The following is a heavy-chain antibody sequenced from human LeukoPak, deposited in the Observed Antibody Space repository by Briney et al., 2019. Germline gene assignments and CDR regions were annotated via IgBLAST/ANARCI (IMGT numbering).Heavy chain of an antibody. CDR3: ARVQGGATTY. D-gene: IGHD1-26*01. Sequence: SETLSLTCTVSGGSISSYYWSWIRQPPGKGLEWIGYIYYSGSTNYNPSLKSRVTISVDTSKNQFSPKLSSVTAADTAVYYCARVQGGATTYWGQGTLVTVSS. V-gene: IGHV4-59*01. CDR2: IYYSGST. J-gene: IGHJ4*02. CDR1: GGSISSYY.